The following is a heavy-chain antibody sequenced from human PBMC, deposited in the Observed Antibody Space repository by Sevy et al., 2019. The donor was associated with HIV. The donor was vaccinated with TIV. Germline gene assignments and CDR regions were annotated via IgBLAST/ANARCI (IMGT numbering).Heavy chain of an antibody. CDR2: IQRDGSDK. Sequence: GGSLRLSCAASGFIFSNYWMTWVRQSPGKGLEWVASIQRDGSDKYYVDSGKGRFTISRDNAKNSLYLQMNNLRVDDTALYYCARDAAVAGANWFDPWGQGTLVTVSS. J-gene: IGHJ5*02. CDR3: ARDAAVAGANWFDP. D-gene: IGHD6-19*01. V-gene: IGHV3-7*03. CDR1: GFIFSNYW.